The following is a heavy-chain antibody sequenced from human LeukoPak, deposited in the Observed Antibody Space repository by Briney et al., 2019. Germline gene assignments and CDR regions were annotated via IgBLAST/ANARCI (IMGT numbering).Heavy chain of an antibody. CDR2: ISSRSTTI. V-gene: IGHV3-48*01. CDR3: TRVLIVSSYYSYYYMDV. D-gene: IGHD3-16*02. CDR1: GFTFSSYS. J-gene: IGHJ6*03. Sequence: AQSMTLSWPAAGFTFSSYSMNWVRQAPGKVLEWVSYISSRSTTIYYADSVKGRSTIHRHNAKNSLYLQMNSLRAEDTAVYFCTRVLIVSSYYSYYYMDVWGKGTTVSISS.